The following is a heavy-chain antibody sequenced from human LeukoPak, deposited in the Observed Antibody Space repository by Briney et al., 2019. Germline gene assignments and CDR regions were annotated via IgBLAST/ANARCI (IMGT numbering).Heavy chain of an antibody. Sequence: GRSLRLSCAASGFTFSSYGMHWVRQAPGKGLEWVAVISYDGSNKYYADSVKGRFTISRDNSKNTLYLQMSSLRAGDTAVYYCASLFSYGMDVWGQGTTVTVSS. CDR2: ISYDGSNK. V-gene: IGHV3-30*03. CDR3: ASLFSYGMDV. J-gene: IGHJ6*02. D-gene: IGHD3-3*01. CDR1: GFTFSSYG.